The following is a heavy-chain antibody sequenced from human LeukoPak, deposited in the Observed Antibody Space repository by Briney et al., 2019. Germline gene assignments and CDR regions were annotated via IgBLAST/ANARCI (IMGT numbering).Heavy chain of an antibody. D-gene: IGHD3-10*02. CDR2: ISSSGNNI. J-gene: IGHJ6*04. CDR1: GLSFSTNT. V-gene: IGHV3-48*04. CDR3: AELGITMIGGV. Sequence: PGGSLRLSCAASGLSFSTNTMNCVRQAPGKGQEWVSYISSSGNNIYYADSVKGRFTISGDNAKNSLYLQMTSLRAEDTAVYYCAELGITMIGGVWGKGTTVTISS.